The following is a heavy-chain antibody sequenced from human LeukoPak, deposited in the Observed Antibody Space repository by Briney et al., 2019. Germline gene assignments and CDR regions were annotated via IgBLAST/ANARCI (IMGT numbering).Heavy chain of an antibody. J-gene: IGHJ6*02. Sequence: QSGGSRRLSCAASESTFGSYAMHWVRQAPGKGLEYVSGISTNGGSTYYANSVKGRFTISRDNSKHTLYLQMGSLTVADMGVYYCARDPVIRSGWYPPYYYGMDVWGQGTTVTVTS. D-gene: IGHD6-19*01. CDR2: ISTNGGST. CDR1: ESTFGSYA. V-gene: IGHV3-64*01. CDR3: ARDPVIRSGWYPPYYYGMDV.